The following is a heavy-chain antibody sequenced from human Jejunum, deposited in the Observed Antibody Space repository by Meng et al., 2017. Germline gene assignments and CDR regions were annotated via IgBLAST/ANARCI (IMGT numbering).Heavy chain of an antibody. CDR1: GFTFSSYA. CDR2: IYSGGNT. V-gene: IGHV3-53*04. Sequence: GESLKISCAASGFTFSSYAFHWVRQAPGKGLEWVSVIYSGGNTYYADSVKGRFTISRHDSKNTLYLQMNSLRTEDTAVYYCARDRQYYFDYWGQGTLVTVSS. CDR3: ARDRQYYFDY. J-gene: IGHJ4*02.